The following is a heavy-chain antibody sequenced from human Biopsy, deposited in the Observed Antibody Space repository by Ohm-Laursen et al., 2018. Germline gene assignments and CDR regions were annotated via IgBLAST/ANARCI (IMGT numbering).Heavy chain of an antibody. CDR2: IFYSGIT. J-gene: IGHJ5*02. V-gene: IGHV4-39*01. Sequence: GTLSLTCPVSGGSVSSNVAYWAWIRQPPGKGLESIGSIFYSGITYYNPTLQSRVTMSVDTSKNQFSLNLTSVTAADTAVYYCARHPTGFWFDPWGQGTLVIVSS. CDR3: ARHPTGFWFDP. CDR1: GGSVSSNVAY.